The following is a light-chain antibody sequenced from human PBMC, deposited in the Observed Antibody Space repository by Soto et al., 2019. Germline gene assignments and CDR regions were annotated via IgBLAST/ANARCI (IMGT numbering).Light chain of an antibody. V-gene: IGLV1-40*01. Sequence: QSVLTQPPSVSGAPGQRVTISCTGSSSNIGAGFGVHWYQQLPGTAPKLLIDGNNNRPSGVPDRFSGSKSGTSASLAITGLQAEDEADYYCQSYDSSLSGVVFGGGTKPTVL. CDR3: QSYDSSLSGVV. CDR2: GNN. J-gene: IGLJ2*01. CDR1: SSNIGAGFG.